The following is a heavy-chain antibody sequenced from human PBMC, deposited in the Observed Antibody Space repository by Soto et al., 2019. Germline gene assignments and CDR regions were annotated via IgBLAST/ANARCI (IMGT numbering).Heavy chain of an antibody. Sequence: SETLSLTCTVSGGSISSSSYYWGWIRQPPGKGLEWIGSIYYSGSTYYNPSLKSRVTISVDTSKNQFSLKLSSVTAADTAVYYCARHPPYYYDSSGYYPFDYWGQGTLVTVSS. CDR2: IYYSGST. V-gene: IGHV4-39*01. CDR1: GGSISSSSYY. J-gene: IGHJ4*02. CDR3: ARHPPYYYDSSGYYPFDY. D-gene: IGHD3-22*01.